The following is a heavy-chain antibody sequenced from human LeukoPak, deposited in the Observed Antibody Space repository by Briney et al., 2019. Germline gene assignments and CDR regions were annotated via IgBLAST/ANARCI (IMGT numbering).Heavy chain of an antibody. CDR1: GFTFSSYS. CDR2: ISSSSSYI. J-gene: IGHJ4*02. Sequence: GGSLRLSCAASGFTFSSYSMNWVRQAPGKGLEWVSSISSSSSYIYYADSVKGRFTISRDNAKNSLYLQMNSLRAEDTAVYYCAKDIPMAGVDYWGQGTLVTVSS. CDR3: AKDIPMAGVDY. V-gene: IGHV3-21*04. D-gene: IGHD2-21*01.